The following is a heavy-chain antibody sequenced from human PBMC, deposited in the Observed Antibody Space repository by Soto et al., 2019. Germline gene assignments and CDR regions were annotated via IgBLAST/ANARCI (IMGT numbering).Heavy chain of an antibody. V-gene: IGHV3-15*01. Sequence: GGSLRLSCAASGFTFSNAWMSWVRQAPGKGLEWVGRIKSKTDGGTTDYAAPVKGRFTISRDDSKNTLYLQMNSLKTEDTAVYYCTTDSLFQRYFDWLGFLDPWGQGTLVTVS. D-gene: IGHD3-9*01. CDR3: TTDSLFQRYFDWLGFLDP. CDR1: GFTFSNAW. J-gene: IGHJ5*02. CDR2: IKSKTDGGTT.